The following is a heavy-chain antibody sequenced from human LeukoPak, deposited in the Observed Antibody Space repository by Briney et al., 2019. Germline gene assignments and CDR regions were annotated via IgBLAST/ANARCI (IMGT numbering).Heavy chain of an antibody. D-gene: IGHD6-19*01. Sequence: SETLSLTCTVSGGSITSGTYYWSWIRQPAGKGLEWIGRIYTSGSTNYNPSLKSRVTMSVDTSKNQFSLKLSSVTAADTALYYCARDVSSGWYSDYWGQGTLVTVSS. CDR3: ARDVSSGWYSDY. J-gene: IGHJ4*02. V-gene: IGHV4-61*02. CDR2: IYTSGST. CDR1: GGSITSGTYY.